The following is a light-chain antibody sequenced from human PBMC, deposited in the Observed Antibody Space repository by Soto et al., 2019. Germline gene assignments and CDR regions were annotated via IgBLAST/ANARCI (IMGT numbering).Light chain of an antibody. J-gene: IGLJ1*01. CDR2: EVN. Sequence: QSALTQPASVSGSPGQSITISCTGTSSDVGGYDYVSWYQQHPGKAPKLMIYEVNVRPSGVSSRFSGSKSGNTASLTISGLLADDAADYYCGSYTSSMPLFGTGTKLTVL. CDR3: GSYTSSMPL. V-gene: IGLV2-14*03. CDR1: SSDVGGYDY.